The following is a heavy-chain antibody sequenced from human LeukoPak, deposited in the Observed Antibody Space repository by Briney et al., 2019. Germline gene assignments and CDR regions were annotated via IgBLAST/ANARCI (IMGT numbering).Heavy chain of an antibody. CDR3: AKGRGWLQFFDY. J-gene: IGHJ4*02. CDR2: VSGGGGST. CDR1: GFSFSTYA. V-gene: IGHV3-23*01. Sequence: GGSLRLSCTASGFSFSTYAMNWVRQAPGKGLEWFSTVSGGGGSTFYADSVKGRFNISRDNSKNTLYLQMNSLRAEDTAVYYCAKGRGWLQFFDYWGQGTLVTVSS. D-gene: IGHD5-24*01.